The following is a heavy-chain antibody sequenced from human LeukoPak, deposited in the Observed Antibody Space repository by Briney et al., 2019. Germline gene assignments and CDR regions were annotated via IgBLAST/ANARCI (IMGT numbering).Heavy chain of an antibody. D-gene: IGHD6-25*01. J-gene: IGHJ4*02. CDR1: GYTFTGYY. V-gene: IGHV1-2*06. CDR2: INPNSGGT. CDR3: ARGTLAASSGRDY. Sequence: ASVKVSCKASGYTFTGYYMHWVRQAPGQGLEWMGRINPNSGGTNYAQKFQGRVTMTRGTSISTAYMELSRLRSDDTAVYYCARGTLAASSGRDYWGQGTLVTVSS.